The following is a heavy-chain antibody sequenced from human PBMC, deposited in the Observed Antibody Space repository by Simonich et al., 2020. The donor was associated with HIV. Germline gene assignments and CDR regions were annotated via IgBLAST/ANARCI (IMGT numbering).Heavy chain of an antibody. CDR2: ISWNSGSR. V-gene: IGHV3-9*01. Sequence: EVQLVESGGGLVQPGRSLRLSCAASGFTFDDYVMHWVRQAPGKGLEWVSGISWNSGSRGYADSVKGRITISRDNAKNSLYLQMNSLRAEDTALYYCAKDKGAYYGSGSPVYWGQGTLVTVSS. J-gene: IGHJ4*02. CDR3: AKDKGAYYGSGSPVY. D-gene: IGHD3-10*01. CDR1: GFTFDDYV.